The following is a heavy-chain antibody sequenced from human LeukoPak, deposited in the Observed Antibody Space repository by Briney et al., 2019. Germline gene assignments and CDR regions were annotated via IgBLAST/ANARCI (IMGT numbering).Heavy chain of an antibody. CDR3: ARLLRASDP. V-gene: IGHV4-34*01. D-gene: IGHD3-16*01. J-gene: IGHJ5*02. CDR2: INHSGST. CDR1: GGSFSGYY. Sequence: SETLSLTCAVYGGSFSGYYWSWIRQPPGKGLEWIGEINHSGSTNYNPSLKSRVTISVDTSKNQFSLKLSSVTAADTAVYYCARLLRASDPWGQGTLVTVSS.